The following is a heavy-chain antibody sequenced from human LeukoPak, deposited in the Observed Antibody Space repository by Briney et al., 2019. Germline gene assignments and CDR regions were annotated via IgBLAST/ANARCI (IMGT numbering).Heavy chain of an antibody. CDR1: GFTFSSYW. CDR2: IRQDGSEK. J-gene: IGHJ4*02. V-gene: IGHV3-7*01. Sequence: GGSLRLSCAASGFTFSSYWMIWVRQAPGKGLEWVANIRQDGSEKYYVASVRGRFTISRDNAKNSLYLQMNSLRREDTAVYYCARLADYDSSGYFDYWGQGTLVTVSS. CDR3: ARLADYDSSGYFDY. D-gene: IGHD3-22*01.